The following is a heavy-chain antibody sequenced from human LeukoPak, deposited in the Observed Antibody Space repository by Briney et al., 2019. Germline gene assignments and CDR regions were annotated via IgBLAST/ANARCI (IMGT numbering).Heavy chain of an antibody. CDR2: INHSGST. Sequence: KASETLSLTCAVYGGSFSGYYWSWIRQPPGKGLEWIGEINHSGSTNYNPSLKSRVTISVDTSKNQFSLKLSSVTPEDTAVYYCARESSGWYLDVWGQGTTVTVSS. D-gene: IGHD6-19*01. V-gene: IGHV4-34*01. CDR3: ARESSGWYLDV. CDR1: GGSFSGYY. J-gene: IGHJ6*02.